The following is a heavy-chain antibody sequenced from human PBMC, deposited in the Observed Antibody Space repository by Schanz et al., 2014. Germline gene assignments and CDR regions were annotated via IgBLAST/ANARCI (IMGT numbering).Heavy chain of an antibody. CDR2: ISPYNGNT. CDR1: GYTFTSYG. V-gene: IGHV1-18*01. D-gene: IGHD5-18*01. J-gene: IGHJ3*02. Sequence: QGQLVQSGPEVKEPGASVKVSCKASGYTFTSYGISWVRQAPGQGLEWMGWISPYNGNTNYAQKLQGRVTMSADTSTSTAYMDLRSLRSDDTALYYCTRGGYSYALSAFDIWGQGTMVTVSS. CDR3: TRGGYSYALSAFDI.